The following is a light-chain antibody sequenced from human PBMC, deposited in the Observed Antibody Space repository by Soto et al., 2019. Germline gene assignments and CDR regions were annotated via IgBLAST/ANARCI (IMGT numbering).Light chain of an antibody. CDR1: QSLVYSDGNAY. Sequence: DVVMTQSPLSLPVALGQPASISCRSSQSLVYSDGNAYLTWFQQRPGQSPRRLIYRVSNRDSGVPDRFGGSGSGTDFTLKISGVEAEDVGVYYCMQGTHWPPTSGRGTKVEIK. CDR3: MQGTHWPPT. J-gene: IGKJ1*01. CDR2: RVS. V-gene: IGKV2-30*01.